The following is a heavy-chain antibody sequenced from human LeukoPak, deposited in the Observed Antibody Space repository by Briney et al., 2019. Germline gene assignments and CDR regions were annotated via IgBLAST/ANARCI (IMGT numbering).Heavy chain of an antibody. CDR3: ARGVLAVHSTDYFDY. V-gene: IGHV4-39*07. J-gene: IGHJ4*02. CDR1: GGSISSSSYY. D-gene: IGHD3-3*02. Sequence: PSETLSLTCTVSGGSISSSSYYWGWIRQPPGKGLEWIGSIYYSGSTYYNPSLKSRVTISVDTSKNQVSLKLSSVTAADTAIYYCARGVLAVHSTDYFDYWGQGTLVTVSS. CDR2: IYYSGST.